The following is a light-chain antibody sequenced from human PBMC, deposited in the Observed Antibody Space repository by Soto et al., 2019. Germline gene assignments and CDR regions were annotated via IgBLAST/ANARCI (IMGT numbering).Light chain of an antibody. Sequence: DIQMTQSPSTLSASVGDRVTITCRASQSISTWLAWYQQKPGKAPKLLIYDASSLETGAPSRFSGSGSGTDFTLTISTVQPEDFASYHCQQYNSYPWTFGQGTEVEVK. CDR1: QSISTW. J-gene: IGKJ1*01. CDR3: QQYNSYPWT. V-gene: IGKV1-5*01. CDR2: DAS.